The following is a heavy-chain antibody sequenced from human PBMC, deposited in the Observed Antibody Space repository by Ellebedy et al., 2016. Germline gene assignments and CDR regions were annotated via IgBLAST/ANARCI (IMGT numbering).Heavy chain of an antibody. J-gene: IGHJ6*02. CDR3: ARRGYYYGSGRDYYYGMDV. Sequence: SETLSLTCTVSGGSISSSSYYWGWIRQPPGKGLEWIGSIYYSGSTYYNPSLKSRVTISVDTSKNQFSLKLSSVTAADTAVYYCARRGYYYGSGRDYYYGMDVWGQGTTVTVSS. D-gene: IGHD3-10*01. V-gene: IGHV4-39*01. CDR2: IYYSGST. CDR1: GGSISSSSYY.